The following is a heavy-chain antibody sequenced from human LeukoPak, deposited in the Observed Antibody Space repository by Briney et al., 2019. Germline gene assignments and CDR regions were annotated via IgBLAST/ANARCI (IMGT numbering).Heavy chain of an antibody. CDR2: ISYSGTT. D-gene: IGHD3-10*01. J-gene: IGHJ4*02. V-gene: IGHV4-39*01. Sequence: SETLSLTCTVSGGSISSSSYYWDWIRQPPGKGLEWIGSISYSGTTYYNPSLKSRVTISVDTSKNQFSLKLNSVTAADTAVYYCARQRYYYGSGSYRPLDYWGQGTLVTVSS. CDR1: GGSISSSSYY. CDR3: ARQRYYYGSGSYRPLDY.